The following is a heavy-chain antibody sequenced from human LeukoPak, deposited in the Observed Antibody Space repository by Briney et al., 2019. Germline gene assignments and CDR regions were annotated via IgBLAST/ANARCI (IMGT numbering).Heavy chain of an antibody. D-gene: IGHD3-22*01. CDR1: GYTFTSYA. J-gene: IGHJ4*02. Sequence: GASVKVSCKASGYTFTSYAMHWVRQAPGQRLEWMGWINAGNGNTKYSQKLQGRVTITRDTSASTAYMELSSLRSEDTAVYYCARELWYDYYDSSGFKYFDYWGQGTLVTVSS. V-gene: IGHV1-3*01. CDR3: ARELWYDYYDSSGFKYFDY. CDR2: INAGNGNT.